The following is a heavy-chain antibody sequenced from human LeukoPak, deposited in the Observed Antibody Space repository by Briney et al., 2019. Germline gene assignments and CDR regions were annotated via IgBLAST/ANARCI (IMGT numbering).Heavy chain of an antibody. CDR1: GGSISSSSYY. V-gene: IGHV4-39*01. J-gene: IGHJ2*01. CDR3: ARHRFGELLHFDL. D-gene: IGHD3-10*01. CDR2: IYYSSST. Sequence: PETLSLTCTVSGGSISSSSYYWGWLRQPPGRGLEWIGSIYYSSSTYYNPSLKSRVTISVDTSKNQFSLKLSSVTAADTAVYYCARHRFGELLHFDLWGRGTLVTVSS.